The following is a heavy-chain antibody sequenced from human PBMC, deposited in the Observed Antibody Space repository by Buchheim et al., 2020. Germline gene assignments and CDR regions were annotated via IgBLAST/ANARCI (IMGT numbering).Heavy chain of an antibody. D-gene: IGHD4-11*01. CDR3: GIDYPPGEGMDV. Sequence: QVQLVQSGVEVKKPGASVKVSCKVSRYTFTSYYMHRVRQAPGQGLECMGIINPSGGSTSYAQKFQGRVTMTRDTSTSTVYKELSSLRSEDTAVYCWGIDYPPGEGMDVWGQGTT. CDR1: RYTFTSYY. CDR2: INPSGGST. V-gene: IGHV1-46*03. J-gene: IGHJ6*02.